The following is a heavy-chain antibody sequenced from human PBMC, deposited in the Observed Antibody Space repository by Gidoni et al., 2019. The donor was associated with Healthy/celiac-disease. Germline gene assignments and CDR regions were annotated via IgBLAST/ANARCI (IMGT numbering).Heavy chain of an antibody. J-gene: IGHJ6*02. CDR2: ITWNSGTI. D-gene: IGHD2-15*01. Sequence: EVQLVESGGGLVQPGRSLRLSCAASGFPFDASARHWVRQAPGKGLEWVSGITWNSGTIGYADSVKGRFTISRDNAKNSLYLQMNSLRPEDTALYYCAKDIGFCGSCQRSGGMDVWGQGTTVTVSS. CDR3: AKDIGFCGSCQRSGGMDV. CDR1: GFPFDASA. V-gene: IGHV3-9*01.